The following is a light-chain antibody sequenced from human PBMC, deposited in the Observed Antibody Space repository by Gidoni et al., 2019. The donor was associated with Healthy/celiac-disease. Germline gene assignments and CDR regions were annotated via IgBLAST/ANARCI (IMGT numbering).Light chain of an antibody. CDR1: QSLLHSNGYNY. V-gene: IGKV2-28*01. Sequence: DIRMTQSPLSLRVTPGEPASISCRSSQSLLHSNGYNYLDLYLQKPGQSPQLLIYLGSNRASGVPDRFSGSGSGTDFTLKFSIVEAEDVGVYSCMQARQTPLPYTFGQGTKLEIK. CDR3: MQARQTPLPYT. CDR2: LGS. J-gene: IGKJ2*01.